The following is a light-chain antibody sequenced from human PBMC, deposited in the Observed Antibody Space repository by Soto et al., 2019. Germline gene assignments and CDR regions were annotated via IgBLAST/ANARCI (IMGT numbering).Light chain of an antibody. V-gene: IGKV1-33*01. CDR2: DAS. CDR3: QQYDNLPYT. J-gene: IGKJ2*01. CDR1: RDISNY. Sequence: DIQMTQSPSSLSASVGDRVTITCQASRDISNYLNWYQQKPGKAPKLLIYDASNLETGVPSRFSGSGSGTDFTFTISSLQPEDIATYYCQQYDNLPYTFGPGTKLEIK.